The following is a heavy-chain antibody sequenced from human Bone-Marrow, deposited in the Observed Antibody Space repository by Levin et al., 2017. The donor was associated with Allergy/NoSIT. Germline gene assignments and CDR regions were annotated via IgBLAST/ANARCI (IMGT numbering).Heavy chain of an antibody. V-gene: IGHV5-10-1*01. CDR1: GYSFTSYW. CDR2: IDPSDSYT. CDR3: ARLVNYDFWSGYHYYFDY. D-gene: IGHD3-3*01. J-gene: IGHJ4*02. Sequence: ASVKVSCKGSGYSFTSYWISWVRQMPGKGLEWMGRIDPSDSYTNYSPSFQGHVTISADKSISTAYLQWSSLKASDTAMYYCARLVNYDFWSGYHYYFDYWGQGTLVTVSS.